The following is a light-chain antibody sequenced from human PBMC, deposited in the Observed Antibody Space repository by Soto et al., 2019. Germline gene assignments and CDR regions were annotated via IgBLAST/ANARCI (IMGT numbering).Light chain of an antibody. Sequence: EIVMTQSPATLSVSPGGRATLSCRASQNVRSYLACYQQKPGQAPRLLIYGASNRATGIPDRFSGSGSGTDFTLTINRLEPEDFALYYCQQYGSSPPTFGQGTKVDI. CDR2: GAS. J-gene: IGKJ1*01. V-gene: IGKV3-20*01. CDR1: QNVRSY. CDR3: QQYGSSPPT.